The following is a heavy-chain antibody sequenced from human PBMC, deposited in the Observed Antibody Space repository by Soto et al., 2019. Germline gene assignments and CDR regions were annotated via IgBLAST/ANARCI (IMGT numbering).Heavy chain of an antibody. J-gene: IGHJ3*02. CDR2: IYPGDSDT. V-gene: IGHV5-51*01. CDR1: GYSFTSYW. CDR3: ARRTDIVVVVAGAGDAFDI. D-gene: IGHD2-15*01. Sequence: HGESLKISCKGSGYSFTSYWIGWVRQMPGKGLEWMGIIYPGDSDTRYSPSFQGQVTISADKSISTAYLQWSSLKASDTAMYYCARRTDIVVVVAGAGDAFDIWGQGTMVTVSS.